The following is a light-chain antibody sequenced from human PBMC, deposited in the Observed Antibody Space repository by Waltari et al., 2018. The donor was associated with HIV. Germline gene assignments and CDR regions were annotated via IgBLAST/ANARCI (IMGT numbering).Light chain of an antibody. CDR1: SANIGSNT. CDR3: AAWDDSLNGPV. Sequence: QSVLTQPPSASGTPGQRVTVSCSGRSANIGSNTVNWYLQLPGTAPTILIYSNNQRPSGVPDRFSGSKSGTSASLASSGLQSEEEADYYCAAWDDSLNGPVFGGGTKLTVL. CDR2: SNN. V-gene: IGLV1-44*01. J-gene: IGLJ3*02.